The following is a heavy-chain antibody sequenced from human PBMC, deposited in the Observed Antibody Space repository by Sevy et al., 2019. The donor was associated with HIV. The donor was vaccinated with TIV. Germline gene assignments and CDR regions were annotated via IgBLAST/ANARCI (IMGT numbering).Heavy chain of an antibody. CDR1: GFTFSSYW. J-gene: IGHJ4*02. Sequence: GGSLRLSCAASGFTFSSYWLHWVRQAPGKGLVWVSRINSDGSSTSYADSVKGRFTISRDNAKNTLYLQMNSLRAEDTAVDYWARVACGGADCYCCSSSPIDYWGQGTLVTVSS. D-gene: IGHD2-21*02. CDR3: ARVACGGADCYCCSSSPIDY. CDR2: INSDGSST. V-gene: IGHV3-74*01.